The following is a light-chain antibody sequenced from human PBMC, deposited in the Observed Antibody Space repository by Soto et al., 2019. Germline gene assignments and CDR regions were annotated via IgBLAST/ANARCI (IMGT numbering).Light chain of an antibody. CDR2: GAS. CDR3: QQYGSSSWT. CDR1: QSVSSSY. J-gene: IGKJ1*01. Sequence: EIVLTQSPGTLSLSPGERATLSCRASQSVSSSYFAWYQQRFGQAPRLLICGASSRATGIPDRFSGSGCGTDFTLTISRLEPEDFAVYYCQQYGSSSWTFGQGTKGEIK. V-gene: IGKV3-20*01.